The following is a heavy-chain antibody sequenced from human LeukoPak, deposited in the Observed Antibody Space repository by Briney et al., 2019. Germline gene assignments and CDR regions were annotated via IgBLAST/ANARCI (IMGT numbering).Heavy chain of an antibody. D-gene: IGHD6-19*01. Sequence: ASVKVSCRASGYTFTSYYMHWVRQAPGQALEWMVIINPSGGSTSYAQKFQGRVTMTRDTSTSTVYMELSSLRSEDTAVYYCARRVPSGWYGFDYWGQGTLVTVSS. CDR3: ARRVPSGWYGFDY. CDR1: GYTFTSYY. J-gene: IGHJ4*02. CDR2: INPSGGST. V-gene: IGHV1-46*01.